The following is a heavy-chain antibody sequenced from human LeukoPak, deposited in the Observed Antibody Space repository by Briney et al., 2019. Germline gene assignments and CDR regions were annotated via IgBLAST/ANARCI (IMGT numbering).Heavy chain of an antibody. J-gene: IGHJ6*02. CDR2: MSGSGGTT. D-gene: IGHD2-21*01. Sequence: GGSLRLSCAASGFTFSNYAMRWVRQAPGKGLEWVSAMSGSGGTTQYADSVKGRFTISGDNSQNTLYLQMNSLRAEDTATYFCAKASRPIDVVEMDVWGQGTTVIVSS. CDR1: GFTFSNYA. V-gene: IGHV3-23*01. CDR3: AKASRPIDVVEMDV.